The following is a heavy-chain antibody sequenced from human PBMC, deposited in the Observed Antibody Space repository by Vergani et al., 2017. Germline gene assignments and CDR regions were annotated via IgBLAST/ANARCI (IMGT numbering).Heavy chain of an antibody. Sequence: VQLVESGGGVVQPGRSLRLSCAASGFTFSSYGMHWVRQAPGKGLEWVAVIWYDGSNKYYADSVKGRFTISRDNSKNTLYLQMNSLRAEDTAVYYCARXRSILLWFGEHPDDAFDIWGQGTMVTVSS. D-gene: IGHD3-10*01. J-gene: IGHJ3*02. V-gene: IGHV3-33*01. CDR3: ARXRSILLWFGEHPDDAFDI. CDR2: IWYDGSNK. CDR1: GFTFSSYG.